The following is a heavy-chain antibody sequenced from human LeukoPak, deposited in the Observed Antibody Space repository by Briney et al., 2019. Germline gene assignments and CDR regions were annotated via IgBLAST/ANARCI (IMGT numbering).Heavy chain of an antibody. J-gene: IGHJ4*02. V-gene: IGHV3-30*04. Sequence: GGSLRLSCAASGFTFSNYAMHWVRQAPDQGLEWVAVISYDGTNIYYADSVKGRFTISIDNSKSTLYLQMNSLRAEDTAVYYCARDYASGSYPRIYFEYWGQGTLVTVSS. D-gene: IGHD3-10*01. CDR3: ARDYASGSYPRIYFEY. CDR1: GFTFSNYA. CDR2: ISYDGTNI.